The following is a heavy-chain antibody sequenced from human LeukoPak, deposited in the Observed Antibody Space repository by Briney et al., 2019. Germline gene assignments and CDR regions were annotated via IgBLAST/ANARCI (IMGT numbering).Heavy chain of an antibody. V-gene: IGHV3-15*01. Sequence: GGSLRLSCAASGFTFSNAWMSWVRQAPGKGLGWVGRIKSKTDGGTTDYAAPVKGRFTISRDDSKNTLYLQMNSLKTEDTAVYYCTAVGTTGTNDAFDIWGQGTMVTVSS. J-gene: IGHJ3*02. CDR3: TAVGTTGTNDAFDI. CDR2: IKSKTDGGTT. CDR1: GFTFSNAW. D-gene: IGHD1-1*01.